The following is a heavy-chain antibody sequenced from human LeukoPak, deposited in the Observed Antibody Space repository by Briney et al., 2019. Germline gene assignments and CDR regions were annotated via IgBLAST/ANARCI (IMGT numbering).Heavy chain of an antibody. CDR2: INHSGST. V-gene: IGHV4-34*01. D-gene: IGHD3-10*01. Sequence: SETLSLTCAVYGGSFSGCYWSWIRQPPGKGLEWIGEINHSGSTNYNPSLKSRVTISVDTSKNQFSLKLSSVTAADTAVYYCARTRRWFGELLGAYFDYWGQGTLVTVSS. CDR3: ARTRRWFGELLGAYFDY. J-gene: IGHJ4*02. CDR1: GGSFSGCY.